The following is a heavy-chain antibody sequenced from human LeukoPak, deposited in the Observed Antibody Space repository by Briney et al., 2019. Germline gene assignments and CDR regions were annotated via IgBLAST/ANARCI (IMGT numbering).Heavy chain of an antibody. CDR2: INHSGST. CDR3: ARGLYYYYGMDV. CDR1: GGSFSGYY. J-gene: IGHJ6*02. V-gene: IGHV4-34*01. Sequence: SETLSLTCAVYGGSFSGYYWSWIRQPPGKGLEWIGEINHSGSTNYNLSLKSRVTISVDTSKNQFSLKLSSVTAADTAVYYCARGLYYYYGMDVWGQGTTVTVSS.